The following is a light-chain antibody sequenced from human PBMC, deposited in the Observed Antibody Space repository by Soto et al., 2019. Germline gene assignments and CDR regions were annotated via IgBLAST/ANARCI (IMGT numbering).Light chain of an antibody. V-gene: IGLV1-40*01. CDR2: ANN. Sequence: QSVLTQPPSVSGAPGQRVTISCTGSSSNIGAGYVVHWYQQLPGRAPKLLIYANNNRPSGVPDRFSGSRSGTSASLAITGLQAEDEADYSCQSYDSSLSGFYVFGTGTKLTVL. CDR3: QSYDSSLSGFYV. J-gene: IGLJ1*01. CDR1: SSNIGAGYV.